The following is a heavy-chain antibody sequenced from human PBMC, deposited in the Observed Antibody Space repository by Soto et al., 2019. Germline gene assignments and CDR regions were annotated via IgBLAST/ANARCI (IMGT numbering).Heavy chain of an antibody. CDR2: IIPIFGTA. CDR3: ARVAAAGTHPPYYFDY. J-gene: IGHJ4*02. V-gene: IGHV1-69*06. Sequence: SVKVSCKASGGTFSSYAISWVRQAPGQGLEWMGGIIPIFGTANYAQKFQGRVTITADKSTSTAYMELSSLRSEDTAVYYCARVAAAGTHPPYYFDYWGQGTLVTVSS. CDR1: GGTFSSYA. D-gene: IGHD6-13*01.